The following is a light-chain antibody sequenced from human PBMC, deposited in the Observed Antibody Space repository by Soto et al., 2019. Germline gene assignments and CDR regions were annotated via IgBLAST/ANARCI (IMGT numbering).Light chain of an antibody. CDR3: QTWGTGFRV. Sequence: QPVLTQSPSASASLGASVKLTCTLSSGHSTYAIAWHQQQPEKGPRFLMNLDSAGRHSKGDEIPDRFSGSSSGAERYLTISSFQSEDEADYYCQTWGTGFRVFRGGTQLTVL. CDR1: SGHSTYA. V-gene: IGLV4-69*01. CDR2: LDSAGRH. J-gene: IGLJ3*02.